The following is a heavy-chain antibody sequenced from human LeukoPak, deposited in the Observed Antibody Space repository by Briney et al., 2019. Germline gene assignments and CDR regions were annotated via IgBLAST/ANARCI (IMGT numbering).Heavy chain of an antibody. V-gene: IGHV1-69*13. CDR3: ARDSPNYYGSGSYPTYYYYGMDV. J-gene: IGHJ6*02. Sequence: SVKVSCKASGGTFSSYAISWVRQAPGQGLEWMGGIIPIFGTANYAQKFQGRVTITADESTSTAYMELSSLRSEDTAVYYCARDSPNYYGSGSYPTYYYYGMDVWGQGTTVTVSS. D-gene: IGHD3-10*01. CDR2: IIPIFGTA. CDR1: GGTFSSYA.